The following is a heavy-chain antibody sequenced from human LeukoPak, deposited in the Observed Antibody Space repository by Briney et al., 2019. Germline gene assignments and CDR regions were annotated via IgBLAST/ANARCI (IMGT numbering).Heavy chain of an antibody. CDR1: GFTFRSHA. D-gene: IGHD3-22*01. V-gene: IGHV3-23*01. Sequence: GGSLRLSCVGSGFTFRSHAMSWVRQAPEKGLEFVSGIYENGGTTYYADSVKGRFTISRDNSKNMLYLQMDSLRAEDTAVYYCPRKYDSSGYFDYWGQGTLVTVSS. CDR2: IYENGGTT. CDR3: PRKYDSSGYFDY. J-gene: IGHJ4*02.